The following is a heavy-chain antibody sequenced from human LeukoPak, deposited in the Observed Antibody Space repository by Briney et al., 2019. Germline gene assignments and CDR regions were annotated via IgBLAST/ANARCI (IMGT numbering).Heavy chain of an antibody. CDR1: GGSISSYY. V-gene: IGHV4-59*01. Sequence: SETLSLTCAVSGGSISSYYWSWIRQPPGKGLEWIGYIYYSGSTNYNPSLKSRVTISVDTSKNQFSLKLSSVTAADTAVYYCARAAQYYDFWSGYETWGQGTLVTVSS. CDR2: IYYSGST. CDR3: ARAAQYYDFWSGYET. J-gene: IGHJ5*02. D-gene: IGHD3-3*01.